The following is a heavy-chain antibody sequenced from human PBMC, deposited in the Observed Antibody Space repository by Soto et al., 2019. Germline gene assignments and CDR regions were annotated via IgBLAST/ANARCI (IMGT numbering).Heavy chain of an antibody. CDR3: AHRVLRTVFGLVTTTAIYFDF. D-gene: IGHD3-3*01. CDR2: IYWDDDK. Sequence: QITLNESGPTQVKPRQTLTLTCTFSGFSLTTSGVGVGWIRQSPGKAPEWLALIYWDDDKRYSPSLKSRLTITKDTSKXXXVXXXXXXXXXXXAXYYCAHRVLRTVFGLVTTTAIYFDFWGQGTPVAVSS. CDR1: GFSLTTSGVG. J-gene: IGHJ4*02. V-gene: IGHV2-5*02.